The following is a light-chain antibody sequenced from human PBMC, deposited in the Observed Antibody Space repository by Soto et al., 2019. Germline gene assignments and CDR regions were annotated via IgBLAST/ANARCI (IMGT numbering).Light chain of an antibody. Sequence: QSVLTQAPSVSAAPGQKVTISCSGSSSNIGSNYVLWYQQFPGTAPKLLIYDNNNRPSGIPDRFSGSKSGTSATLGITGLQTGDEADYYCATWDSSLSAGLFGGGTKVTVL. V-gene: IGLV1-51*01. CDR3: ATWDSSLSAGL. CDR1: SSNIGSNY. CDR2: DNN. J-gene: IGLJ3*02.